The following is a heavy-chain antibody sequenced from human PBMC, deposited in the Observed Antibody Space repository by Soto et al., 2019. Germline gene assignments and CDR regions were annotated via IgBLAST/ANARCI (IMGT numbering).Heavy chain of an antibody. J-gene: IGHJ5*02. D-gene: IGHD3-22*01. Sequence: QVQLVQSGAEVKKPGASVKVSCKASGYTFTSYGISWVRQAPGQGLEWMGWISAYNGNTNYAQKLQGRVTMTTDTARSTAYMELRSLRSDDTAVYYWARVPPLYNYDSSGPHNWFDPWGQGTLVTVSS. CDR3: ARVPPLYNYDSSGPHNWFDP. V-gene: IGHV1-18*04. CDR1: GYTFTSYG. CDR2: ISAYNGNT.